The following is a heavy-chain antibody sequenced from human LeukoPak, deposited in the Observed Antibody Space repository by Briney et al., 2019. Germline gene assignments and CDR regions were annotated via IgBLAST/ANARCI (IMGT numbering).Heavy chain of an antibody. CDR2: ISSSGSTI. D-gene: IGHD1-26*01. CDR1: GFTFSEYY. Sequence: PGGSLRLSCAASGFTFSEYYMSWIRQAPGKGLEWVSYISSSGSTIYYADSVKGRFTISRDNAKNSLYLQMNSLRAEDTAVYYCARVKVVGARAFDYWGQGTLVTVSS. J-gene: IGHJ4*02. CDR3: ARVKVVGARAFDY. V-gene: IGHV3-11*01.